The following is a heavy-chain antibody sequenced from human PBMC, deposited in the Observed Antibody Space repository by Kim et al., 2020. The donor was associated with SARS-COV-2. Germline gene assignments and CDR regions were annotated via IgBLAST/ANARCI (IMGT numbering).Heavy chain of an antibody. Sequence: GGSLRLSCAASGFTFSSYGMHWVRQAPGKGLEWVAVIWYDGSNKYYADSVKGRFTISRDNSKNTLYLQMNSLRAEDTAVYYCARDRENDYSIPEDYWGQGTLVTVSS. J-gene: IGHJ4*02. CDR3: ARDRENDYSIPEDY. V-gene: IGHV3-33*01. CDR2: IWYDGSNK. CDR1: GFTFSSYG. D-gene: IGHD4-4*01.